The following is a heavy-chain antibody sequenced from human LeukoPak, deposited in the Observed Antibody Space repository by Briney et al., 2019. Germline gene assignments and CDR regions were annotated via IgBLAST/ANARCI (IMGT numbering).Heavy chain of an antibody. CDR2: ISGSGGST. CDR3: ARSSSGGYYFDY. CDR1: GFTFGDYA. J-gene: IGHJ4*02. Sequence: QSGGSLRLSCTASGFTFGDYAMSWVRQAPGKGLEWVSAISGSGGSTYYADSVKGRFTISRDNSKNTLYLQMNSLRAEDTAVYYCARSSSGGYYFDYWGQGTLVTVSS. V-gene: IGHV3-23*01. D-gene: IGHD6-19*01.